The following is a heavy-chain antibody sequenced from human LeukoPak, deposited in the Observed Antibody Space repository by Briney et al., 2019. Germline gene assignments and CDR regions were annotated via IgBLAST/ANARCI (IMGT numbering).Heavy chain of an antibody. J-gene: IGHJ4*02. V-gene: IGHV3-21*01. D-gene: IGHD2-2*01. CDR3: ARDIVVVPAAIGSDY. Sequence: PGGSLRLSCAASGFTFSSYSMNWVRQAPGKGLEWVSSISSSSSYIYYADSVKGRFTISRDNAKNPLYLQMNSLRAEDTAVYYCARDIVVVPAAIGSDYWGQGTLVTVSS. CDR1: GFTFSSYS. CDR2: ISSSSSYI.